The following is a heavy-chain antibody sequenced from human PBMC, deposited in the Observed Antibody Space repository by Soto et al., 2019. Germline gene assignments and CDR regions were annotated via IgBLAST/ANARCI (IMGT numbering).Heavy chain of an antibody. J-gene: IGHJ6*02. CDR3: ASMFGELSQIYYYYGMDV. V-gene: IGHV1-69*13. D-gene: IGHD3-10*02. CDR2: IIPIFGTA. Sequence: ASVKVSCKASGGTFSSYAISWVRQAPGQGLEWMGGIIPIFGTANYAQKFQGRVTITADESTSTAYMELSSLRSEDTAVYYCASMFGELSQIYYYYGMDVWGQGTTVTVSS. CDR1: GGTFSSYA.